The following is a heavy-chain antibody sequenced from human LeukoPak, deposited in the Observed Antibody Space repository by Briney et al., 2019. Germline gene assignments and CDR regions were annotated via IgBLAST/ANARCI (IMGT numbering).Heavy chain of an antibody. CDR3: ARAPSYRYAMDV. V-gene: IGHV3-66*01. Sequence: PGGSLRLSCAASGFTVSSNYMSWVRQAPGKGLEWVSAIYSGADSYYADSVKGRFTISTDISKNTLYLQMNSLRVEDTAVYYCARAPSYRYAMDVWGQGTTVTVSS. J-gene: IGHJ6*02. CDR2: IYSGADS. CDR1: GFTVSSNY. D-gene: IGHD1-26*01.